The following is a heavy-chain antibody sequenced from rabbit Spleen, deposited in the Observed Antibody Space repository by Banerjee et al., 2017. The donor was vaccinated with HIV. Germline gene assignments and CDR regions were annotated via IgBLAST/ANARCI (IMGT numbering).Heavy chain of an antibody. CDR2: IYAGSSGST. V-gene: IGHV1S40*01. CDR3: ARSYNVEISAYNVYVMDL. CDR1: GFSFSSGDY. Sequence: QQLVESGGGLVQPGASLTLTCKASGFSFSSGDYMCWVRQAPGKGLEWIACIYAGSSGSTYYASWAKGRFTISKTSSTTVTLQMTSLTAADTATYFCARSYNVEISAYNVYVMDLWGQGTLVTVS. D-gene: IGHD1-1*01. J-gene: IGHJ6*01.